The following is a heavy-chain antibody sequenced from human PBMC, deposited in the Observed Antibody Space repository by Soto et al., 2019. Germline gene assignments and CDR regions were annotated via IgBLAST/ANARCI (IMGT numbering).Heavy chain of an antibody. CDR1: GVTLSNFG. Sequence: QVQLVESGGGVVQPGRSLRLSCAASGVTLSNFGMNWVRQAPGKGLEWVAVISRDGSTMLYADSVKGRFTISRDSSRNTLYLQMNSLRAEDTAVYHCVGEVASGYWGQGTLVTVSS. J-gene: IGHJ4*02. V-gene: IGHV3-30*03. D-gene: IGHD2-21*01. CDR3: VGEVASGY. CDR2: ISRDGSTM.